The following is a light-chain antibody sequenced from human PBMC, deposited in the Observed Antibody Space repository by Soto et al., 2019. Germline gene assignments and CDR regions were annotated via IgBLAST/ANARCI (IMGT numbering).Light chain of an antibody. Sequence: EIVLTQSPGTQSLSPGETATLSCRASQSVGSNNLAWYHQKPGQTPRLLIYDASSRATGIPDRFSGSGSGTDFTLTISRLEPDDFAVYYCQQYAHSITFGQGTRLEIE. CDR3: QQYAHSIT. V-gene: IGKV3-20*01. J-gene: IGKJ5*01. CDR2: DAS. CDR1: QSVGSNN.